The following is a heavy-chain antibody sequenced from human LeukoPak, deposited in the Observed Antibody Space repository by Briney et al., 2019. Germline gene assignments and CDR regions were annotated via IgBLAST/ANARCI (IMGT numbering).Heavy chain of an antibody. CDR3: ARRPESPQTQNWFDP. CDR2: INHSGST. V-gene: IGHV4-34*01. Sequence: SETLSLTCAVYGGSFSGYYWSWIRQPPGKGLEWIGEINHSGSTNYNPSLKSRVTISVDTSKNQFSLKLSSVTAADTAVYYCARRPESPQTQNWFDPWGQGTLVTVSS. D-gene: IGHD4-23*01. J-gene: IGHJ5*02. CDR1: GGSFSGYY.